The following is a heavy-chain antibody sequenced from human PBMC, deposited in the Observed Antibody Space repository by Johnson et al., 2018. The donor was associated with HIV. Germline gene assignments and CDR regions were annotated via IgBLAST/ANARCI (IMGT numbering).Heavy chain of an antibody. CDR2: ISYDGSNN. Sequence: QVQLVESGGGVVQPGRSLRLSCAASGFTFRNFAMHWVRQAPGKGLEWLAVISYDGSNNYYADSVKGRFTISRDNSKNVLYLQMKTLRLEDTAIYYCARPRVAVLPAGAFDIWGPGTMVTVSS. J-gene: IGHJ3*02. CDR1: GFTFRNFA. V-gene: IGHV3-30*01. CDR3: ARPRVAVLPAGAFDI. D-gene: IGHD2-2*01.